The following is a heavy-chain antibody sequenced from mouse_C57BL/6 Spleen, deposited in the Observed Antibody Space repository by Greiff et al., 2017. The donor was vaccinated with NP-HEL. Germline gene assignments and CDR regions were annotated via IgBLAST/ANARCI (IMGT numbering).Heavy chain of an antibody. CDR1: GYAFTNYL. J-gene: IGHJ2*01. CDR3: ARSIYYGNYVYFDY. CDR2: INPGSGGT. V-gene: IGHV1-54*01. Sequence: VKLQESGAELVRPGTSVKVSCKASGYAFTNYLIEWVKQRPGQGLEWIGVINPGSGGTNYNEKFKGKATLTADKSSSTAYMQLSSLTSEDSAVYFCARSIYYGNYVYFDYWGQGTTLTVSS. D-gene: IGHD2-1*01.